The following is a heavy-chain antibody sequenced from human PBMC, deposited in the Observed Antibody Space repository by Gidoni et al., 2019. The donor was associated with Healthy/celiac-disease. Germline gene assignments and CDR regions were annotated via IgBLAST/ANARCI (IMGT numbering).Heavy chain of an antibody. J-gene: IGHJ4*02. D-gene: IGHD5-18*01. CDR2: ISYDGSNK. Sequence: QVQLVESGGGVVQPGRSLRLSCSASGFTFSSYGMHWVRQAPGKGLEWVAVISYDGSNKYYADAVKGRFTISRDNSKNTLYLQMNSLRAEDTAVYYCAKDLSSGRYSYGIDYWGQGTLVTVSS. V-gene: IGHV3-30*18. CDR3: AKDLSSGRYSYGIDY. CDR1: GFTFSSYG.